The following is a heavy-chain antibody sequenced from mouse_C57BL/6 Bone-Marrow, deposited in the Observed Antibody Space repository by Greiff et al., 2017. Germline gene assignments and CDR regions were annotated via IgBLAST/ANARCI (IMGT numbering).Heavy chain of an antibody. V-gene: IGHV5-9*01. D-gene: IGHD2-3*01. Sequence: EVQRVESGGGLVKPGGSLKLSCAASGFTFSSYTMSWVRQTPEKRLEWVATISGGGGNTYYPDSVKGRFTISRDNAKNTLYLQMSSLRSADTALYYCAREGDDGYYRYAMDYWGQGTSVTVSS. J-gene: IGHJ4*01. CDR1: GFTFSSYT. CDR3: AREGDDGYYRYAMDY. CDR2: ISGGGGNT.